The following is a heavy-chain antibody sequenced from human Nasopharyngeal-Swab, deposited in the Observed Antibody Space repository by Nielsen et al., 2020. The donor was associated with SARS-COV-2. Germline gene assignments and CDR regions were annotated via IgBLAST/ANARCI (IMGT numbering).Heavy chain of an antibody. V-gene: IGHV3-21*01. Sequence: GGSLRLSCAASGFTFSSYSMNWVRQAPGKGWEWVSSISSSSSYIYYADLVKGRFTISRDNAKNSLYLQMNSLRAEDTAVYYCARASRGTSTRTFDYWGQGTQVTVSS. D-gene: IGHD1-1*01. CDR1: GFTFSSYS. CDR2: ISSSSSYI. J-gene: IGHJ4*02. CDR3: ARASRGTSTRTFDY.